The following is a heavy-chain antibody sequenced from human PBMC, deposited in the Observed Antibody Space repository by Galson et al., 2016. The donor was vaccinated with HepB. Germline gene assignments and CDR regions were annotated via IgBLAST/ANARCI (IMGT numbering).Heavy chain of an antibody. CDR2: IHHTRSS. V-gene: IGHV4/OR15-8*01. Sequence: SETLSLTCIVSNGSITSSNWWSWVRQPPGKGLEWIGDIHHTRSSTYNPSLKGPPTISVDKSNNQLSLRLTSVTAADTAVYYCARGRPDFSDTTGYSGGFDNWGQGTLVTVSS. CDR3: ARGRPDFSDTTGYSGGFDN. D-gene: IGHD3-22*01. CDR1: NGSITSSNW. J-gene: IGHJ4*02.